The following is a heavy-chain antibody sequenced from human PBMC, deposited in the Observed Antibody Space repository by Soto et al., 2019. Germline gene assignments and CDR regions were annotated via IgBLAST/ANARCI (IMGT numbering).Heavy chain of an antibody. CDR2: INHVGIT. D-gene: IGHD4-4*01. CDR1: GGSFRGFY. V-gene: IGHV4-34*01. CDR3: VSQRTTVITQAYFDY. Sequence: PSETLSLTCAVSGGSFRGFYWTWIRQSPGKGLERLGDINHVGITNYNPSVKSRVTISVDTSKNQFSLNLNSVTASDTAVYFCVSQRTTVITQAYFDYWGPGALVTVSS. J-gene: IGHJ4*02.